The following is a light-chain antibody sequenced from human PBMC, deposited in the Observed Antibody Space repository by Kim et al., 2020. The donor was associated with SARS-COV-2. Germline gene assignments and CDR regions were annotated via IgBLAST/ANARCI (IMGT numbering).Light chain of an antibody. CDR1: HRVNNDF. Sequence: PEGKAPLSSRGSHRVNNDFLACYQQKPRHTPTRPISSASRRAPRIPERCRGGGSGADFSLTINTLESQNFAVYYSQQYSGSPFTFGPGTKVDIK. V-gene: IGKV3-20*01. CDR3: QQYSGSPFT. J-gene: IGKJ3*01. CDR2: SAS.